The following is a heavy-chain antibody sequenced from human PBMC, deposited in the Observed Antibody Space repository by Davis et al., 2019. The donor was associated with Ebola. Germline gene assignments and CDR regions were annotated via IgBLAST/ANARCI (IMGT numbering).Heavy chain of an antibody. V-gene: IGHV1-46*01. CDR1: GYTFTSYY. J-gene: IGHJ4*02. Sequence: ASVKVSCKASGYTFTSYYMHWVRQAPGQGLEWMGIINPSGGSTSYAQKFQGRVTMTRDTSTSTVYMGLSRLRSEDTAVYYCAGQLGGGGPDYWGQGTLVTVSS. CDR3: AGQLGGGGPDY. D-gene: IGHD6-6*01. CDR2: INPSGGST.